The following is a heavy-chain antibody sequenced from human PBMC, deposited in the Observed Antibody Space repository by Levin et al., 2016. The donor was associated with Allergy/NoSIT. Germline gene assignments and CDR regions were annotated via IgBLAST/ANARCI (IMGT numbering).Heavy chain of an antibody. CDR3: ARGRITMVRGSYDY. CDR1: GGSFSGYY. Sequence: SETLSLTCAVYGGSFSGYYWSWIRQPPGKGLEWIGEINHSGSTNYNPSLKSRVTISVDTSKNQFSLKLSSVTAADTAVYYCARGRITMVRGSYDYWGQGTLVTVSS. CDR2: INHSGST. D-gene: IGHD3-10*01. J-gene: IGHJ4*02. V-gene: IGHV4-34*01.